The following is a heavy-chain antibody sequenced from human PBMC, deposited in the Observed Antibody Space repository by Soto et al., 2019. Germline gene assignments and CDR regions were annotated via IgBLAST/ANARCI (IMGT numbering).Heavy chain of an antibody. D-gene: IGHD3-10*01. J-gene: IGHJ6*03. CDR1: GFTFSDYY. Sequence: GGSLTLSCAASGFTFSDYYMSWIRQAPGKGLEWVSYISSSGSTIYYADSVKGRFTISRDNAKNSLYLQMNSLRAEDTAVYYCARGRKGVILHYMDVWGKGTTVTGSS. V-gene: IGHV3-11*01. CDR3: ARGRKGVILHYMDV. CDR2: ISSSGSTI.